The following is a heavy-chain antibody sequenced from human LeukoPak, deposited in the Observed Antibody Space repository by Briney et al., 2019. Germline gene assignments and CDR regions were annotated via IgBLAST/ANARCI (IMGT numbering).Heavy chain of an antibody. J-gene: IGHJ5*02. V-gene: IGHV4-59*01. D-gene: IGHD1-26*01. Sequence: PSETLSLTCTVSGGSISSYYWSWIRQPPGKGLEWIGYIYYSGSTNYNPSLKSRATISVDTSKNQFSLKLSSVTAADTAVYYCARGRATRGWFDPWGQGTLVTVSS. CDR2: IYYSGST. CDR1: GGSISSYY. CDR3: ARGRATRGWFDP.